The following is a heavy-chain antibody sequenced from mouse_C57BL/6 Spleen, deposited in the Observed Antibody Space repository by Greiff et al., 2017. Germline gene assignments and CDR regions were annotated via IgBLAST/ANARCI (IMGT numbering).Heavy chain of an antibody. CDR1: GYTFTSYW. D-gene: IGHD4-1*01. V-gene: IGHV1-55*01. Sequence: QVQLQQPGAELVKPGASVKMSCKASGYTFTSYWITWVKQRPGQGLEWIGDIYPGSGSTNYNEKFKSKATLTVDTSSSTAYMQLSSLTSEDSAVYYCARLTGTVDYAMDYWGQGTSVTVSS. J-gene: IGHJ4*01. CDR2: IYPGSGST. CDR3: ARLTGTVDYAMDY.